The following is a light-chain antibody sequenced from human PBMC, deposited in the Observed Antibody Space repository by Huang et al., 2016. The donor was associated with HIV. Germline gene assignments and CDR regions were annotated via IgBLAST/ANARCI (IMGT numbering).Light chain of an antibody. Sequence: IVLTQSPATLSLSPGERATLSCRPSQSVSSYLTWYQQKPGQAPRLLIYDASNSATGIPARFSGSGSGTDFTLTISSLEPEDFAVYYCQQRSNWPPTFGGGTKVEIK. CDR1: QSVSSY. J-gene: IGKJ4*01. V-gene: IGKV3-11*01. CDR2: DAS. CDR3: QQRSNWPPT.